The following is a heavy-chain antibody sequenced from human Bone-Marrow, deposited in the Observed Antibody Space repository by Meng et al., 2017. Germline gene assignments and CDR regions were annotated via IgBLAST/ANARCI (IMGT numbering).Heavy chain of an antibody. CDR3: ARESSYGSNAFDI. CDR1: GFTFSSYG. CDR2: IWYDGSNK. V-gene: IGHV3-33*01. D-gene: IGHD5-18*01. Sequence: LSLTCAASGFTFSSYGMHWVRQAPGKGLEWVAVIWYDGSNKYYADSVKGRFTISRDNSKNTLYLQMNSLRAEDTAVYYCARESSYGSNAFDIWGQGAMVTVSS. J-gene: IGHJ3*02.